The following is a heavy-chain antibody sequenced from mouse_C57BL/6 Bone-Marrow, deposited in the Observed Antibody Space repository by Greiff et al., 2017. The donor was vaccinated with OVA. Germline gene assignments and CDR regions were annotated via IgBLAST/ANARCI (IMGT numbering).Heavy chain of an antibody. CDR2: ILPGSGST. V-gene: IGHV1-9*01. Sequence: QVQLQQSGAELMKPGASVKLSCKATGYTFTGYWIEWVKQRPGHGLEWIGEILPGSGSTNYNEKFKGNATFTADTSSNTAYMQLSSLTTEDSAIYYCARFGITTVVGRDFDYWGQGTTLTVSS. D-gene: IGHD1-1*01. J-gene: IGHJ2*01. CDR1: GYTFTGYW. CDR3: ARFGITTVVGRDFDY.